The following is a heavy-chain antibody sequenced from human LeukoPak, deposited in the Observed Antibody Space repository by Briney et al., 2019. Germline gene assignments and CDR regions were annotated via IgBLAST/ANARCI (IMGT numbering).Heavy chain of an antibody. Sequence: GGSLRHSCAASGFTFNSYWMHWVRQAPGKGLVWVSRINSDGSSTSYADSVKGRFTISRDNAKNTLYLQMNSLRAEDTAVYYSARDHEWSGYSSGWDWGQGTLVTVSS. J-gene: IGHJ4*02. CDR2: INSDGSST. V-gene: IGHV3-74*01. CDR3: ARDHEWSGYSSGWD. D-gene: IGHD6-19*01. CDR1: GFTFNSYW.